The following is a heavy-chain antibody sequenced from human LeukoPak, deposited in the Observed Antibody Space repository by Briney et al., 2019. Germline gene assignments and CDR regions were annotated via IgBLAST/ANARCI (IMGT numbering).Heavy chain of an antibody. V-gene: IGHV3-20*04. J-gene: IGHJ4*02. CDR1: GFTFDDYG. CDR3: AREARLG. D-gene: IGHD1-26*01. Sequence: PGGSLRLSCPASGFTFDDYGMSRVRQAPGKGLGWVSGINWNGGSTVNGGSVKARFTISRDKDKNTLYLKMNSLRAEDTALYYCAREARLGGGQGTLVTVSS. CDR2: INWNGGST.